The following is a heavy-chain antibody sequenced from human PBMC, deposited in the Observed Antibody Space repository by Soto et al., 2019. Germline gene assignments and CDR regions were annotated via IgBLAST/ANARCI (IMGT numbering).Heavy chain of an antibody. D-gene: IGHD3-22*01. CDR3: ARDNYDSSGYYYGYNC. V-gene: IGHV4-4*02. CDR2: IYHSGNT. Sequence: SETLSLTCAVSGGSVSSTNWWSWVRQPPGKGLEWIGEIYHSGNTNYNPSLKSRATISVDKSKNQFSLKLSSVTAADTAVYYCARDNYDSSGYYYGYNCWGQGTLVNVSS. CDR1: GGSVSSTNW. J-gene: IGHJ4*02.